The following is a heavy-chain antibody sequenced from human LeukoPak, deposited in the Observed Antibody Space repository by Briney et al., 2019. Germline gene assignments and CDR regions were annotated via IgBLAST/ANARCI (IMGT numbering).Heavy chain of an antibody. CDR1: GFTFSSYS. J-gene: IGHJ3*02. CDR2: ISSTSIYI. V-gene: IGHV3-21*01. Sequence: PGGSLRLSCAASGFTFSSYSMNWVRQAPGKGLEWVSSISSTSIYIFYADSVKGRFTISRDNAKNSLYLQVGSLRAEDMGVYYCAREGHSSGHCGSFDIWGQGTTVTVSS. D-gene: IGHD3-22*01. CDR3: AREGHSSGHCGSFDI.